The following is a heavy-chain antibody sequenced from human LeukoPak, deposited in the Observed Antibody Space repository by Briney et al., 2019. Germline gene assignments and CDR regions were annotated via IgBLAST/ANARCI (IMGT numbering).Heavy chain of an antibody. J-gene: IGHJ4*02. CDR3: AKDRHYYDSSGYYGLGY. CDR1: GFTFSTYA. V-gene: IGHV3-23*01. Sequence: GGSLRLSCAASGFTFSTYAITWVRQGPGKGLEWVSAIRPDGDRTYYANSVRGRFTISRDNSKNTLYLQMNSLRAEDTAVYYCAKDRHYYDSSGYYGLGYWGQGTLVTVSS. D-gene: IGHD3-22*01. CDR2: IRPDGDRT.